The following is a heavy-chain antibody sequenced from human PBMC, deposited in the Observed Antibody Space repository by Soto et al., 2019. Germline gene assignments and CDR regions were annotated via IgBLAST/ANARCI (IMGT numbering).Heavy chain of an antibody. Sequence: EVQLVESGGGLVQPGGSLRLSCAASGFTFSTYEFNWVRQAPGRGLEWISYISVSGKIIKYADSVKGRFTISRDNAENSVHLHMDSLRVDDTAVYFCVRDIMRGSAAASLDYWGQGTQVIVSS. CDR3: VRDIMRGSAAASLDY. V-gene: IGHV3-48*03. CDR2: ISVSGKII. CDR1: GFTFSTYE. J-gene: IGHJ4*02. D-gene: IGHD6-13*01.